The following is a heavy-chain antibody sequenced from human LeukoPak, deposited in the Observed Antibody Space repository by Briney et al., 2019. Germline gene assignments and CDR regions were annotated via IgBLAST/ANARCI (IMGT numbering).Heavy chain of an antibody. V-gene: IGHV5-51*01. D-gene: IGHD3-22*01. Sequence: GESLQISCKGSGYSFTNYWIGWVRQMPGKGLEWMGIIYSGDSETRYSPSFQGQVTIPADKSISTAYLQWSSLKASDTAMYYCARQYYYDSSGYYYFDSWGQGTLVTVSS. CDR2: IYSGDSET. CDR1: GYSFTNYW. CDR3: ARQYYYDSSGYYYFDS. J-gene: IGHJ4*02.